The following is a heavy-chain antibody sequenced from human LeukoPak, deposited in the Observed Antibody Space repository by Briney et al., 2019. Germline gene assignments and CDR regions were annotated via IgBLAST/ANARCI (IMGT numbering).Heavy chain of an antibody. J-gene: IGHJ4*02. D-gene: IGHD6-19*01. Sequence: ASVKVSCKASGYTFTSYDINWVRQATGQGLEWMGWMNPNSGNTGYAQKFQGRVTMTRNTFISTAYMELSSLRSEDTAVYYCARGDNSIAAGTGSYYFDYWGQGTLVTVSS. CDR3: ARGDNSIAAGTGSYYFDY. CDR1: GYTFTSYD. V-gene: IGHV1-8*01. CDR2: MNPNSGNT.